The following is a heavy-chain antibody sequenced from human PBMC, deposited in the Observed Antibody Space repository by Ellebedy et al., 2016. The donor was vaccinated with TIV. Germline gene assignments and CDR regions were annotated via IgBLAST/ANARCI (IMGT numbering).Heavy chain of an antibody. CDR3: AITYYYDSSGYTIDY. J-gene: IGHJ4*02. CDR2: IRSKANSYAT. CDR1: GSTFSGSA. D-gene: IGHD3-22*01. Sequence: LSLTCAASGSTFSGSAMHWVRQASGKGLEWVGRIRSKANSYATEYTASVNGRFTLSRDDSKNTAYLQMNSLETEDTAVYYCAITYYYDSSGYTIDYWGQGTLVTVTS. V-gene: IGHV3-73*01.